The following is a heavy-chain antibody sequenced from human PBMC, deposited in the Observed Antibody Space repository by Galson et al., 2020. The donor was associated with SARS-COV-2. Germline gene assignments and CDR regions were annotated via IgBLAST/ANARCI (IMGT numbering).Heavy chain of an antibody. CDR1: GGSIISTNW. J-gene: IGHJ2*01. Sequence: SETLSLTCAVSGGSIISTNWWTWVRQSPAKGLEWIGEIYHSDTTNFNPSLKSRVAISLDKSKNQFSLKLSSVTAADTAVYYCARRGPDSNYHGHFDLGGRGTLVTVS. V-gene: IGHV4-4*02. CDR2: IYHSDTT. CDR3: ARRGPDSNYHGHFDL. D-gene: IGHD4-4*01.